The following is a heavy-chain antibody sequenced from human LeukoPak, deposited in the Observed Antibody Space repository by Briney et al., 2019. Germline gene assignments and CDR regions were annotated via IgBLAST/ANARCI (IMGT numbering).Heavy chain of an antibody. Sequence: GGSLRLSCAASEFTFSNYAMNWVRQAPGEGLEWVSGISGSGGSTYYADSVKGRFTISRDNSKNTLYLQMNSLRAEDTAVYYCAKDPVSSWYVVGYFDYWGQGTLVTVSS. D-gene: IGHD6-13*01. V-gene: IGHV3-23*01. CDR1: EFTFSNYA. CDR3: AKDPVSSWYVVGYFDY. J-gene: IGHJ4*02. CDR2: ISGSGGST.